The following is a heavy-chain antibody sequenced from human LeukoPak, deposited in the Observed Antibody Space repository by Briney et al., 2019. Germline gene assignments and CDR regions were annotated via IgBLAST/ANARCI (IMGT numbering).Heavy chain of an antibody. CDR2: ISAYNGNT. D-gene: IGHD2-2*01. CDR3: ARDGAPYCSSTSCYYFDY. CDR1: GYTFTSYG. V-gene: IGHV1-18*01. J-gene: IGHJ4*02. Sequence: GASVKVSCKASGYTFTSYGISWVRQAPGQGLEWMGWISAYNGNTNYAQKLQGRVTMTTDTSTSTAYMELRSLRSDDTAVYYCARDGAPYCSSTSCYYFDYWGQGTLVTVSS.